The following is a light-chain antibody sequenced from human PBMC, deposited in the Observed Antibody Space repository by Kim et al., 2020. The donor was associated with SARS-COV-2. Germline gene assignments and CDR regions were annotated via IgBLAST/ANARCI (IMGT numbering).Light chain of an antibody. CDR2: AVS. J-gene: IGKJ1*01. CDR3: QEYGTAPQT. V-gene: IGKV1-27*01. Sequence: DIQMTQSPSSLSASVGDRVTITCRASQGINNYLAWYQKKPGQVPKLLIYAVSVLQSGVPSRFSGSGSGTDFALTISSLQPEDVATYFCQEYGTAPQTFGKGTKVDIK. CDR1: QGINNY.